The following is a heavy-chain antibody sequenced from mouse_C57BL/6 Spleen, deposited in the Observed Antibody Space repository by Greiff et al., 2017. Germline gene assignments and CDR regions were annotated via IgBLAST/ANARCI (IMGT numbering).Heavy chain of an antibody. J-gene: IGHJ4*01. CDR1: GYAFSSSW. D-gene: IGHD4-1*02. Sequence: QVQLQQSGPELVKPGASVKISCKASGYAFSSSWMNWVKQRPGKGLEWIGRIYPGDGDTNYNGKFKGKATLTADKSSSTAYMQLSSLTSEDSAVXFCARWPNYYYAMDYWGQGTSVTVSS. CDR3: ARWPNYYYAMDY. V-gene: IGHV1-82*01. CDR2: IYPGDGDT.